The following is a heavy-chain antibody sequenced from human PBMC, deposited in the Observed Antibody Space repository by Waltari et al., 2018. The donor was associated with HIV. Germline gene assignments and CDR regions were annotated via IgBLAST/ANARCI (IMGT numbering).Heavy chain of an antibody. CDR2: ISSSSTYI. Sequence: EVQLLASGGGLVTPGGSLSLSCAASGFTLSTYSMHWVRQAPRKGLEWVSSISSSSTYIYYADSVKGRFTISRDNAKNSLYLQMNSLRAEDTAVYFCARGTYYYDSSGYYDNLPFDYWGQGTLVTVSS. CDR3: ARGTYYYDSSGYYDNLPFDY. D-gene: IGHD3-22*01. J-gene: IGHJ4*02. V-gene: IGHV3-21*01. CDR1: GFTLSTYS.